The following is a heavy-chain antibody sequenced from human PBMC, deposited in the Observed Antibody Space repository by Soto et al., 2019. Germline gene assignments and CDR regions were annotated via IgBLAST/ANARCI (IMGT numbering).Heavy chain of an antibody. Sequence: QVQLVQSGAEVKKPGASVKVSCKASGYTFSAFDINWVRQAAGQGLEWMGWMSPRSGITGYVQKSQGRVTMTSNNSINTAYMEVSSLTSEDTAEYYCARGPHSSSSPIDYWGHGTMVTVSS. D-gene: IGHD6-6*01. CDR3: ARGPHSSSSPIDY. CDR2: MSPRSGIT. J-gene: IGHJ4*01. V-gene: IGHV1-8*01. CDR1: GYTFSAFD.